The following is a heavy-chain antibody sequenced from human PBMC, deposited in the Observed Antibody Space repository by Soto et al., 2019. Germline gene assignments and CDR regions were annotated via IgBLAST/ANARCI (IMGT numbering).Heavy chain of an antibody. CDR2: ISGSGGGT. D-gene: IGHD5-18*01. Sequence: LRLSCAASRFTFSTYAMSWVRQAPGKGLEWVSGISGSGGGTYNADSVKGRFTISRDNSKDTLYLQMNSLRAEDTAVYYCAKEFMEFAVYNYGGDYYYYCMDVWGQGTTVTLSS. CDR1: RFTFSTYA. J-gene: IGHJ6*02. CDR3: AKEFMEFAVYNYGGDYYYYCMDV. V-gene: IGHV3-23*01.